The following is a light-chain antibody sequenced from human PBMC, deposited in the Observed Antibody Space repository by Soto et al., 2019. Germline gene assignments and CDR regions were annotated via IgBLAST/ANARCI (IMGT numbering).Light chain of an antibody. CDR2: EGI. V-gene: IGLV2-23*01. CDR3: CSYAGATTYG. J-gene: IGLJ1*01. Sequence: QSALIQSASGSGAPGQSIPISCSGTSSNIGGYNVVSWYQQHPGKAPKVIVYEGIKRPSGVSDRFSGSTSGSTASLTISGLQAEDEAEYYCCSYAGATTYGFGSGTKVTVL. CDR1: SSNIGGYNV.